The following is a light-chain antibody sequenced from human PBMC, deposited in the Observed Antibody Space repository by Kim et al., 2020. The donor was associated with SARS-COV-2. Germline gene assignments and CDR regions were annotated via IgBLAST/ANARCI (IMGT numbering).Light chain of an antibody. V-gene: IGLV1-40*01. J-gene: IGLJ2*01. CDR2: ANS. Sequence: RVTISGTGSSSNIGAGYDVHWYQQLPGTAPKLLIYANSNRPSGVPDRFSGSKSGTSASLAITGLQAEDEADYYCQSYDSSLSTLVFGGGTQLTVL. CDR1: SSNIGAGYD. CDR3: QSYDSSLSTLV.